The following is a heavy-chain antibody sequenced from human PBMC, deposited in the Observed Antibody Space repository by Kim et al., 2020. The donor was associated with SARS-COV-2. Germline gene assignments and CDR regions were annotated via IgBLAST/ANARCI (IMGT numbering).Heavy chain of an antibody. CDR2: YTSGIT. J-gene: IGHJ4*02. CDR3: ATGTGSS. V-gene: IGHV4-4*07. Sequence: YTSGITNYNPALKSRVSMSVDTSKNQFSLKLSSVTAADTAVYYCATGTGSSWGQGTLVIVSS. D-gene: IGHD6-13*01.